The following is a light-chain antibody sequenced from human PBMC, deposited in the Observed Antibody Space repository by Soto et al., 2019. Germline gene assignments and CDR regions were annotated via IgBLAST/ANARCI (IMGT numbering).Light chain of an antibody. CDR2: DVS. CDR3: SSYTSSSTLGV. J-gene: IGLJ2*01. CDR1: SSDVGGYNY. Sequence: QSALTQPASVSGSPGQSITISCTGTSSDVGGYNYVSWYQQHPGKAPKLMIYDVSNRPSGGSNRFSGSKSGNTASLTISVLQAEDEADYYCSSYTSSSTLGVFGGGTKLTVL. V-gene: IGLV2-14*01.